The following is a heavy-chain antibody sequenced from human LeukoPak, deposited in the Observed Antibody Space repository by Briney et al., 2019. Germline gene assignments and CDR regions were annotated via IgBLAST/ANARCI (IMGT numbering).Heavy chain of an antibody. D-gene: IGHD5-24*01. J-gene: IGHJ4*02. V-gene: IGHV3-48*02. Sequence: GGSLRLSCAASGFTFRSHAMHWVRQAPGKGLEWVSYISSSSSTIYYADSVKGRFTISRDKAKNSLYLQMNSLRDGDTAVYYCARASFQRWLQLGGDWGQGALVTVSS. CDR2: ISSSSSTI. CDR1: GFTFRSHA. CDR3: ARASFQRWLQLGGD.